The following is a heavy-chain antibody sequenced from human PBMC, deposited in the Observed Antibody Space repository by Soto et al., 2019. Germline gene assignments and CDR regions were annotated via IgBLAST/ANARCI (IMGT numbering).Heavy chain of an antibody. CDR3: TRTQDTAMVRYYYYYYYMDV. CDR1: GFTFGDYA. CDR2: IRSKAYGGTT. Sequence: GGSLRLSCTASGFTFGDYAMSWFRQAPGKGLEWVGFIRSKAYGGTTEYAASVKGRFTISRDDSKSIAYLQMNSLKTEDTAVYYCTRTQDTAMVRYYYYYYYMDVWGKGTTVTVSS. V-gene: IGHV3-49*03. D-gene: IGHD5-18*01. J-gene: IGHJ6*03.